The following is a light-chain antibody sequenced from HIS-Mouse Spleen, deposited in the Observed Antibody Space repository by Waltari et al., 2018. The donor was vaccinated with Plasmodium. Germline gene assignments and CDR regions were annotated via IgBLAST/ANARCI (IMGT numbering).Light chain of an antibody. CDR1: QSVSSSY. J-gene: IGKJ4*01. Sequence: VLTQSPATLSLSPGERATLSCKASQSVSSSYLAWYQPKPGQAPRLLIYGASSRATGIPDRFSGRGSGTDFTLTISRLEPEDFAVYYCQQYGSSPLTFGGGTKVEIK. V-gene: IGKV3-20*01. CDR3: QQYGSSPLT. CDR2: GAS.